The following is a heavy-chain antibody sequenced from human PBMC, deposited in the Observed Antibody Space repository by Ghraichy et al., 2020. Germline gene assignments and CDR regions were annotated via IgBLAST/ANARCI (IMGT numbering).Heavy chain of an antibody. Sequence: SETLSLTCTVSGDSVTSGSSYWSWIRQPPGKGLEWIGYASYSGSTNYNPSLKSRVTMSVDTSKSQFSLRLTSVTAADTALYYCARETLGNPYRGYFQHWGQGTLVTVSS. CDR1: GDSVTSGSSY. CDR3: ARETLGNPYRGYFQH. V-gene: IGHV4-61*01. J-gene: IGHJ1*01. D-gene: IGHD1-14*01. CDR2: ASYSGST.